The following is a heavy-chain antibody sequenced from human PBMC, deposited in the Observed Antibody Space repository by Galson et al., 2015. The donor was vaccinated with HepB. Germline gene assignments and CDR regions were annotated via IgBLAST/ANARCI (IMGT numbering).Heavy chain of an antibody. D-gene: IGHD4-17*01. J-gene: IGHJ3*02. CDR1: GYTFTSYG. CDR2: ISAYNGNT. V-gene: IGHV1-18*01. Sequence: SVKVSCKASGYTFTSYGISWVRQAPGQGLEWMGWISAYNGNTNYAQKLQGRVTMTTDTSTSTAYMELRSLRSDDTAVYYCARDLPADDYGDYSAGPPGVDIWGQGTMVTVSS. CDR3: ARDLPADDYGDYSAGPPGVDI.